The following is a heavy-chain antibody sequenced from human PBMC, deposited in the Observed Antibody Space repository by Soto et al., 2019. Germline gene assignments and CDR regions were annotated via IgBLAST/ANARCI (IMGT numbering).Heavy chain of an antibody. J-gene: IGHJ4*02. Sequence: GGSLRLSCAASGFTFNTYGMYWVRQAPGKGLEWVAAISYDGSNKYHADSVKGRFTISRDNSKNTLYLQMNSLRVEDTAVYYCAKDIMRYTYGACDYWGQGALVTVSS. CDR3: AKDIMRYTYGACDY. V-gene: IGHV3-30*18. CDR1: GFTFNTYG. CDR2: ISYDGSNK. D-gene: IGHD5-18*01.